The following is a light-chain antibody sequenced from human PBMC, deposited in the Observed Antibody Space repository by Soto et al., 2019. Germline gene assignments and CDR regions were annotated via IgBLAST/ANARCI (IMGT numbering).Light chain of an antibody. J-gene: IGKJ5*01. Sequence: DIQMTQSPPSVSGSVGDRVTITCRASQAIGSWLAWYQQKPGEAPKLLIFTGSLLHSGVPPRFTGSGSGTEFTLTTSSLQSEDFAVYYCQQYNNLPITFGPGTRLEIK. CDR1: QAIGSW. V-gene: IGKV1-12*01. CDR3: QQYNNLPIT. CDR2: TGS.